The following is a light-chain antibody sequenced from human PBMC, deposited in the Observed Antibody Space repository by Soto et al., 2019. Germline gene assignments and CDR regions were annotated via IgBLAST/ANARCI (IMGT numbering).Light chain of an antibody. CDR3: QQYNSYSPWT. Sequence: DIQRTQSPSTLSASVGDRVTITCRASQSISSWLAWYQQKPGKAPKLLIYKASSLESGVPSRFSGSGSGTEFTLTISSLQPDDFATDYCQQYNSYSPWTFGQGTKVDTK. V-gene: IGKV1-5*03. CDR1: QSISSW. CDR2: KAS. J-gene: IGKJ1*01.